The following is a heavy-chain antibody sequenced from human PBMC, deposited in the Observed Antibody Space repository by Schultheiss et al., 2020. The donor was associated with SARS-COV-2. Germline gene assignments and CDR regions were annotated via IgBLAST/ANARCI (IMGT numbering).Heavy chain of an antibody. J-gene: IGHJ3*02. D-gene: IGHD6-13*01. CDR2: IYPGDSDT. CDR1: GYSFTNYW. CDR3: ARSRIAAAGTDAFDI. Sequence: GESLKISCKGSGYSFTNYWIGWVRQVPGKGLEWMGIIYPGDSDTRYSPSFQGHVTISVDKSISTTYLQWSSLKASDTAMYFCARSRIAAAGTDAFDIWGQGTMVTVSS. V-gene: IGHV5-51*01.